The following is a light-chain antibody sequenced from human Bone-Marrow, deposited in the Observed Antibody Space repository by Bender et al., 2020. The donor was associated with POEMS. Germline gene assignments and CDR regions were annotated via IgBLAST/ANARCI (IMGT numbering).Light chain of an antibody. V-gene: IGLV2-14*02. CDR1: SSDVGYSYL. Sequence: QSALTQPASVSGSPGQSITISCTGTSSDVGYSYLVSWYQQHPGKAPKVIIYEGYERPSGISHRFSGYKSGNTASLTISGLQSEDEADYYCSSYTGSSTQVFGGGTKVTVL. CDR2: EGY. CDR3: SSYTGSSTQV. J-gene: IGLJ3*02.